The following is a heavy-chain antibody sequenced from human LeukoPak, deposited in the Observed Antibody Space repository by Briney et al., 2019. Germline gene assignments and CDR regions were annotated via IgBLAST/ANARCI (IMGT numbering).Heavy chain of an antibody. CDR1: GYIFTAYY. Sequence: GASVKVSCKASGYIFTAYYMHWVRQAPGQGLEWMGWINPNSGGTNYAQKFQGRVTMTRDTSISTSYMELSRLRSDDTAVYYCAMSLDNVLLWFGELDYWGQGTLVTVSS. CDR3: AMSLDNVLLWFGELDY. J-gene: IGHJ4*02. CDR2: INPNSGGT. V-gene: IGHV1-2*02. D-gene: IGHD3-10*01.